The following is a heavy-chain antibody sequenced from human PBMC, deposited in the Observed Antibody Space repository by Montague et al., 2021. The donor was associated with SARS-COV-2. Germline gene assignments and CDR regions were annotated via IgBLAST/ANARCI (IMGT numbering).Heavy chain of an antibody. Sequence: SDTLSLTCAVYGPSSSNYYWSWIRQSPGKGLEWVGEINHSGYTDYNPSLESRLTISLDSSKKQFSLKMTSVTAADTALYYCASGPRYSFGFLAYWGQGTLVSVSS. D-gene: IGHD5-12*01. CDR2: INHSGYT. V-gene: IGHV4-34*01. J-gene: IGHJ4*02. CDR3: ASGPRYSFGFLAY. CDR1: GPSSSNYY.